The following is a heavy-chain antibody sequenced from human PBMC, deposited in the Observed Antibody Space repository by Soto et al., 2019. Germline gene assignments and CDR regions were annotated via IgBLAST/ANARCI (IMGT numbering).Heavy chain of an antibody. V-gene: IGHV1-46*03. CDR3: ARRVLPGYYFDY. CDR1: GYTFTTYF. CDR2: IHPTGGST. Sequence: ASVKVSCKASGYTFTTYFMHWVRQAPGQGLEWMGMIHPTGGSTGYAPKFQGRVTMTRDTSASTDSMELRNLRSEDTAVYYCARRVLPGYYFDYWGKGSLVTVSS. D-gene: IGHD3-3*01. J-gene: IGHJ4*02.